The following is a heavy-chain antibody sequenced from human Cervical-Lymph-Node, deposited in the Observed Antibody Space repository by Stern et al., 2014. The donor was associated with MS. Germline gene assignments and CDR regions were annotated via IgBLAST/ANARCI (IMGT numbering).Heavy chain of an antibody. CDR3: ARQYCTGGSCFFDY. V-gene: IGHV1-3*01. J-gene: IGHJ4*02. Sequence: VHLVESGAEVKKPGASVKVSCKASRYTFTTYAMHWVRQAPGHSLEWMGWINAGNGNTEYSQNFQARVTFTRDTSASTAYMDLRSLRSEDTAVYYCARQYCTGGSCFFDYWGQGTLVTVSS. CDR1: RYTFTTYA. D-gene: IGHD2-15*01. CDR2: INAGNGNT.